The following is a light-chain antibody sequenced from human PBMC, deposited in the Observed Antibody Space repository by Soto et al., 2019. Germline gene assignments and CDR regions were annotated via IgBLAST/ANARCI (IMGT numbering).Light chain of an antibody. J-gene: IGKJ4*01. CDR3: QQSSELPRT. V-gene: IGKV3-11*01. CDR2: GAS. Sequence: EILLTQSPATLSLSPGERATLSCRASQGVGDYLAWYHQRPGQAPRLLIYGASKRVTGIPARFIASGSETAYTLIISSREPDDYAASFCQQSSELPRTFGGGT. CDR1: QGVGDY.